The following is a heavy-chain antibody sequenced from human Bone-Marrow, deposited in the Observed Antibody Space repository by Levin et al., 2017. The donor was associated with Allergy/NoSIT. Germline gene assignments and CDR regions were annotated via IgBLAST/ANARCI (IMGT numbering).Heavy chain of an antibody. V-gene: IGHV3-15*01. CDR1: GIVFRNTW. J-gene: IGHJ4*02. CDR3: TALYCSGGGCYFDY. D-gene: IGHD2-15*01. CDR2: IKTKSDGLTT. Sequence: GESLKISCAASGIVFRNTWMNWVRQAPGKGLEWVGRIKTKSDGLTTDYAAPVKGRFTFSRDDSKNTLYLQMNSLKTEDTAVYYCTALYCSGGGCYFDYWGQGTLVTVSS.